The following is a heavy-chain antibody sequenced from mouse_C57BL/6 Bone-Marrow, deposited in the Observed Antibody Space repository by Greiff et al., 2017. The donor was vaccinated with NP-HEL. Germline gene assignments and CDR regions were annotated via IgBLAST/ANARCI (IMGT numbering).Heavy chain of an antibody. V-gene: IGHV5-6*01. CDR1: GFTFSSSG. J-gene: IGHJ1*03. CDR2: ISSGGRYT. Sequence: EVQGVESGGDLVKPGGSLKLSCAASGFTFSSSGMSWVRQTPDKRLEWVATISSGGRYTYYPEHVAGRFTISSDNAKNTLYLQMSSLKSEDTAMYYCARRGTTVVAHWYFDVWGTGTTVTVSS. D-gene: IGHD1-1*01. CDR3: ARRGTTVVAHWYFDV.